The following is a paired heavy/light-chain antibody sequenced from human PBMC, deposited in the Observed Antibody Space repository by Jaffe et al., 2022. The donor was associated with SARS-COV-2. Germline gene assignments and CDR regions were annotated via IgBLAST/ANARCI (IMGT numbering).Heavy chain of an antibody. J-gene: IGHJ6*02. CDR3: ARGGGYYDSSGYYGPYYYYGMDV. V-gene: IGHV1-69*01. CDR2: IIPIFGTA. D-gene: IGHD3-22*01. Sequence: QVQLVQSGAEVKKPGSSVKVSCKASGGTFSSYAISWVRQAPGQGLEWMGGIIPIFGTANYAQKFQGRVTITADESTSTAYMELSSLRSEDTAVYYCARGGGYYDSSGYYGPYYYYGMDVWGQGTTVTVSS. CDR1: GGTFSSYA.
Light chain of an antibody. J-gene: IGLJ3*02. Sequence: QAVVTQEPSLTVSPGGTVTLTCGSSTGAVTSGHYPYWFQQKPGQAPRTLIYDTSNKHSWTPARFSGSLLGGKAALTLSGAQPEDEAEYYCLLSYSGAPWVFGGGTKLTVL. V-gene: IGLV7-46*01. CDR1: TGAVTSGHY. CDR3: LLSYSGAPWV. CDR2: DTS.